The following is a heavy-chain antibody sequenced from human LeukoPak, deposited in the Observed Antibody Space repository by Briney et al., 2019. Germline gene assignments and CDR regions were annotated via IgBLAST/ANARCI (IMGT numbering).Heavy chain of an antibody. D-gene: IGHD3-9*01. Sequence: ASVKVSCKASGGTFSSYGISWVRQAPGQGLEWMGWISAYNGNTNYAQKLQGRVTMTTDTSTSTAYMELRSLRSDDTAVYYCARVPLQYYDILTGYYKPFDYWGQGTLVTVSS. J-gene: IGHJ4*02. CDR2: ISAYNGNT. CDR3: ARVPLQYYDILTGYYKPFDY. CDR1: GGTFSSYG. V-gene: IGHV1-18*01.